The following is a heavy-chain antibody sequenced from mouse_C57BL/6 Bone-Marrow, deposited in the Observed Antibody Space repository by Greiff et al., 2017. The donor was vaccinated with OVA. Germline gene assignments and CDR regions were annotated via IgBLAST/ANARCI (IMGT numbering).Heavy chain of an antibody. V-gene: IGHV5-6*02. Sequence: DVKLQESGGDLVKPGGSLKLSCAASGFTFSSYGMSWVRQTPDKRLEWVATISSGGSYTYYPDSVKGRFTISRDNAKNTLYLQMSSLKSEDTAMYYCARRGIYYDYDVGDYAMDYWGQGTSVTVSS. D-gene: IGHD2-4*01. CDR2: ISSGGSYT. CDR3: ARRGIYYDYDVGDYAMDY. J-gene: IGHJ4*01. CDR1: GFTFSSYG.